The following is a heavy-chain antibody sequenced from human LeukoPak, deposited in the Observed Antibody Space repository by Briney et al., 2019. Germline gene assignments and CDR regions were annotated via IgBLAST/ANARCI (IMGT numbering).Heavy chain of an antibody. D-gene: IGHD3-10*01. CDR3: ARRVGRYFGERAYYYNYMDV. Sequence: SETLSLTCAVYGGSFSGYYWSWIRQPPGKGLEWMGEINHSGSTKNNPSLKSRVTISVDTSKNQFSLKLSSVTAADTAVYYCARRVGRYFGERAYYYNYMDVWGKGTTVTVSS. J-gene: IGHJ6*03. CDR2: INHSGST. V-gene: IGHV4-34*01. CDR1: GGSFSGYY.